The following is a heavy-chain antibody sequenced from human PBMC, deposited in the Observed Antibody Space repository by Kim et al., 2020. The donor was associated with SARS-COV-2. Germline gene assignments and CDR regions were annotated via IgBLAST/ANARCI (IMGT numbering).Heavy chain of an antibody. J-gene: IGHJ6*02. CDR3: AKDAQYNAVVVAATTNYYYYYCRDV. CDR1: GFTFSSYA. D-gene: IGHD2-15*01. CDR2: IYSGGSST. Sequence: GGSLRLSCAASGFTFSSYAMSWVRQAPGKGLEWVSVIYSGGSSTYYADSAKGRFTISRDNSKNTLYLQMNSLRAEDTAVYYCAKDAQYNAVVVAATTNYYYYYCRDVWGQGTTITVSS. V-gene: IGHV3-23*03.